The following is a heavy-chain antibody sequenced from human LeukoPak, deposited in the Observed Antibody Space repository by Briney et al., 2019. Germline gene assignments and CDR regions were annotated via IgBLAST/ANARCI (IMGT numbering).Heavy chain of an antibody. CDR3: ARDQVRGSHSWFDP. Sequence: GRSLRLSCAASGFTFSSYAMHWVRQAPGKGLEWVAAISYDGSNKYYADSVKGRFTISRDNSKNTLYLQMNSLRAEDTAVYYCARDQVRGSHSWFDPWGRGTLVTVSS. V-gene: IGHV3-30*04. CDR1: GFTFSSYA. D-gene: IGHD3-10*01. J-gene: IGHJ5*02. CDR2: ISYDGSNK.